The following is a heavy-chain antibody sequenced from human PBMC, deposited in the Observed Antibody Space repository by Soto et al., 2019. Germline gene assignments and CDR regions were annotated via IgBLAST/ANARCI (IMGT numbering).Heavy chain of an antibody. D-gene: IGHD3-3*01. CDR2: ISGSGGST. CDR1: GFTFSSYA. Sequence: PGGSLRLSCAASGFTFSSYAMSWVRQAPGKGLEWVSAISGSGGSTYYADSVKGRFTISRDNSKNTLYLQMNSLRAEDTAVYYCAKALSWSGSARGPYYYGMDVWGQGTTVTVSS. V-gene: IGHV3-23*01. J-gene: IGHJ6*02. CDR3: AKALSWSGSARGPYYYGMDV.